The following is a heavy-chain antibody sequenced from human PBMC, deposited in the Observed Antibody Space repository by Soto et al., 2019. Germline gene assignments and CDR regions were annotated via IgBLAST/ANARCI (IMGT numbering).Heavy chain of an antibody. V-gene: IGHV3-23*01. D-gene: IGHD1-1*01. CDR1: EFTVSSYA. CDR2: ISGSGGST. Sequence: PGGSLRLSCAASEFTVSSYAMSWVRQAPRKGLEWVSSISGSGGSTYYSDSVKGRFTISRDNSKNTLYLQMNSLRAEDTAVYYCAKDSSTIYYHGMDVWGQGTTVTVSS. CDR3: AKDSSTIYYHGMDV. J-gene: IGHJ6*02.